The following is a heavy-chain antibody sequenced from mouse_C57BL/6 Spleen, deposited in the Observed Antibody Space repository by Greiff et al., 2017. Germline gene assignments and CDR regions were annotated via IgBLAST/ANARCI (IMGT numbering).Heavy chain of an antibody. CDR3: ARSILGLRDYAMDY. CDR1: GYSFTGYY. J-gene: IGHJ4*01. CDR2: INPSTGGT. D-gene: IGHD2-4*01. V-gene: IGHV1-42*01. Sequence: VQLQQSGPELVKPGASVKISCKASGYSFTGYYMNWVKQSPEKSLEWIGEINPSTGGTTYNQKFKAKATLTVDKSSSTAYMQLKSLTSEDSAVYYCARSILGLRDYAMDYWGQGTSVTVSS.